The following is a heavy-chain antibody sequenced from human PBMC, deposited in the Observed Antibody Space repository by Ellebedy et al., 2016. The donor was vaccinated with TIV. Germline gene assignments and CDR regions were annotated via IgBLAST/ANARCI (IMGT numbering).Heavy chain of an antibody. CDR1: GFTFSDYY. J-gene: IGHJ4*02. CDR3: ARDVAGTTGDS. V-gene: IGHV3-11*04. CDR2: ISDTGVTK. D-gene: IGHD1-1*01. Sequence: GESLKISCVGSGFTFSDYYMTWIRQAPGKGLEWLSYISDTGVTKSYADSVRGRFTLSRDHARSSVYLQMTGLTAEDTAVYYCARDVAGTTGDSWGQGILVAVSS.